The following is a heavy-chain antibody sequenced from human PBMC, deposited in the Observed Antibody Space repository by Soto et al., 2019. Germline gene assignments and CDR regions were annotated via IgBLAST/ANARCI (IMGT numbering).Heavy chain of an antibody. D-gene: IGHD3-22*01. CDR3: ARGAYYYDSSGYYYDRSFDS. CDR2: ISWNSNSI. Sequence: GGSLRLSCAASGFTFDDYAMHWVRHAPGKGLEWVSGISWNSNSIGYADSVQGRFTISRDNAKNSLYLQMNSLRAEDAALYYCARGAYYYDSSGYYYDRSFDSCGQGPLVTVYS. J-gene: IGHJ4*02. V-gene: IGHV3-9*01. CDR1: GFTFDDYA.